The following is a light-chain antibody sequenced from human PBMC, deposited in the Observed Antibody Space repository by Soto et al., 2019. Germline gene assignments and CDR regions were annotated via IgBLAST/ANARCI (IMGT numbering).Light chain of an antibody. Sequence: EIVMTQSPATLSVSPGERAALSCRASQSVNSNLAWYQQKPGQAPRLLIYGASSRATGIPARFSGSGSGTEFTLTITSLQSEDFAVYYCQQYNSWPRTFGQGTNVDIK. CDR1: QSVNSN. V-gene: IGKV3-15*01. CDR2: GAS. J-gene: IGKJ1*01. CDR3: QQYNSWPRT.